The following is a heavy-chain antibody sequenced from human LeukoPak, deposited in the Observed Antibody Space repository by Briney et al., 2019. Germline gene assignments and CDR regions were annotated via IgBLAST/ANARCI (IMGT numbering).Heavy chain of an antibody. J-gene: IGHJ5*02. Sequence: GGSLRLSCAASGFKFDDYGMSWVRQAPGKGLEWVCDINWNGAWTGYADSVKGRFTISRDNAKNSLYLQMNSLRAEDTALYYCAAYYYDSSRGFDLWGQGTLVTVSA. D-gene: IGHD3-22*01. CDR1: GFKFDDYG. V-gene: IGHV3-20*04. CDR3: AAYYYDSSRGFDL. CDR2: INWNGAWT.